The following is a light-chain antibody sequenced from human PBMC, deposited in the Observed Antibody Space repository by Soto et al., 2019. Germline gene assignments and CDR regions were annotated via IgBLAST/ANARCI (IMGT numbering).Light chain of an antibody. Sequence: IVFTPSPTTLSLSPGEKDTLSCRANQSVSSYLAWYQQKPGQAPRLLIYDASNRATGIPARFSGSGSGTDFTLTISSLEPEDFAVYYCQQRSNWPRTFGPGTKVDIK. J-gene: IGKJ3*01. V-gene: IGKV3-11*01. CDR2: DAS. CDR1: QSVSSY. CDR3: QQRSNWPRT.